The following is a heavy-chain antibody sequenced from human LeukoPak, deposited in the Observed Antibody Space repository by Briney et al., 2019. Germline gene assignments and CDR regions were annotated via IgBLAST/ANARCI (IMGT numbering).Heavy chain of an antibody. CDR3: ARVGCSDTSCYTYYYYYMDV. Sequence: ASVKVSCKASGYTFTRYDITWVRQATGQGLEWIGWINPNSGNTGYAQKFQGRVTITRNSSISTAYMEVSNLRSEDTAVYYCARVGCSDTSCYTYYYYYMDVWGKGTTVTVSS. CDR2: INPNSGNT. CDR1: GYTFTRYD. V-gene: IGHV1-8*03. J-gene: IGHJ6*03. D-gene: IGHD2-2*02.